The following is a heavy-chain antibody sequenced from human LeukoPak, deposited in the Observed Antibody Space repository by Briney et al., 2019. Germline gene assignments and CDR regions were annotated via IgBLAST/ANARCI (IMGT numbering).Heavy chain of an antibody. J-gene: IGHJ3*02. CDR2: IYYSGST. D-gene: IGHD3-10*02. CDR3: ARSVRGVIITGAFDI. CDR1: GGSISSYY. Sequence: SETLSLTCTVSGGSISSYYWSWIRQPPGKGLEWIGYIYYSGSTNYNPSLKSRVTISVDTSKNQFSLKLNSVTAADTAVYYCARSVRGVIITGAFDIWGQGTMVTVSP. V-gene: IGHV4-59*08.